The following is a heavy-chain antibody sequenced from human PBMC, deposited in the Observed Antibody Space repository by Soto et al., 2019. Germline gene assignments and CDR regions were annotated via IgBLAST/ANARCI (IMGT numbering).Heavy chain of an antibody. CDR2: INPNSGGT. CDR1: GYTFTGYY. J-gene: IGHJ2*01. V-gene: IGHV1-2*04. Sequence: ASVKVSCKASGYTFTGYYMHWVRQAPGQGLEWMGWINPNSGGTNYAQKFKGWVTMTRDTSISTAYKELRSLRSDDTAVYYCASTFSTYYDFWSGYQNYWYFDLWGRGTLVTVSS. D-gene: IGHD3-3*01. CDR3: ASTFSTYYDFWSGYQNYWYFDL.